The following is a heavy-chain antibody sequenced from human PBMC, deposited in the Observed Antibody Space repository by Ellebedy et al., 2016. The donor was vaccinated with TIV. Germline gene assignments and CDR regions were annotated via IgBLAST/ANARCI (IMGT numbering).Heavy chain of an antibody. D-gene: IGHD3-16*01. CDR3: AKGSSSGFNYDRVGFEN. V-gene: IGHV3-23*01. CDR2: ISGDGRLT. Sequence: GGSLRLSCAASGFTFGAFAMHWVRQAPGKGLEWLSVISGDGRLTYRGDSGKGRFTITRGNPKNTLYLQVSSLRTEDTAVYFCAKGSSSGFNYDRVGFENWGQGTLVTVSS. CDR1: GFTFGAFA. J-gene: IGHJ4*02.